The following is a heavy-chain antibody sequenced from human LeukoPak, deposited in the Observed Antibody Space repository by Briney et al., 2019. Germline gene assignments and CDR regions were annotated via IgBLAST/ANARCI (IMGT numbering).Heavy chain of an antibody. CDR1: GFTFRGYT. Sequence: PGGSLRLSCAASGFTFRGYTMNWVRQAPGKGLEWVSSIDSSSNYTYYADSVQGRFTISRDNAKKSLSLQVNSLRAEDTAVYYCARDSALYSSISFYLDYWGQGTLVTVSS. D-gene: IGHD6-13*01. J-gene: IGHJ4*02. CDR3: ARDSALYSSISFYLDY. CDR2: IDSSSNYT. V-gene: IGHV3-21*01.